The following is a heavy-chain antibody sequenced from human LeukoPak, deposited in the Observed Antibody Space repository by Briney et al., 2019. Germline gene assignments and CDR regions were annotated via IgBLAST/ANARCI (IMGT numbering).Heavy chain of an antibody. J-gene: IGHJ5*02. CDR3: ARGFVSDRPDRPVP. CDR2: INHSGST. Sequence: SETLSLTCAVYGGSFSGYYWSWNRQPPGKGLEWIGEINHSGSTNYNPSLKSRVTISVDTSKNQFSLKLSSVTAADTAVYYCARGFVSDRPDRPVPWGQGTLVTVSS. CDR1: GGSFSGYY. D-gene: IGHD1-14*01. V-gene: IGHV4-34*01.